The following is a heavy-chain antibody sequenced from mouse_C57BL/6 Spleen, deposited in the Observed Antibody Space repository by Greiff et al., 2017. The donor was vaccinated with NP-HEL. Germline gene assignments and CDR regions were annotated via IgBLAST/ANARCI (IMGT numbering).Heavy chain of an antibody. CDR2: ISNLAYSI. CDR1: GFPFSDYG. J-gene: IGHJ4*01. D-gene: IGHD1-1*01. V-gene: IGHV5-15*01. CDR3: ARLDYYGSSPYAMDY. Sequence: EVLLVESGGGLVQPGGSLQLSCAASGFPFSDYGMAWVRQAPRKGPEWVAFISNLAYSIYYADTVTGRFTISRENAKNTLYLELSSLRSEDTAMYYCARLDYYGSSPYAMDYWGQGTSVTVSS.